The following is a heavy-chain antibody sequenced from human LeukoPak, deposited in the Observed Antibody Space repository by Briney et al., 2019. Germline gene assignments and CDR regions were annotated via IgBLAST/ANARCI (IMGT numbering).Heavy chain of an antibody. J-gene: IGHJ4*02. Sequence: NAGESLKISCQGSGYLFTDYWIGWARRMPGKGLEWMAIIYCDDYKTIYSPSFQRQVTLPVHKSTDTASPQWTSLNASDAAIYLCAKRAELGMRYFDSGGQGALVTVSS. D-gene: IGHD3-16*01. V-gene: IGHV5-51*01. CDR2: IYCDDYKT. CDR3: AKRAELGMRYFDS. CDR1: GYLFTDYW.